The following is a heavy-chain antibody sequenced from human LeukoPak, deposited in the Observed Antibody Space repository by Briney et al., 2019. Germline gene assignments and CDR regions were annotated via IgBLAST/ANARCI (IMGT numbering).Heavy chain of an antibody. CDR2: VNGNGGST. Sequence: GGSLRLSCAASGFSFSTYAMSWVRQAPGKGLEWVSGVNGNGGSTSYADSVKGRFTIFRDNSKNTVYLQMNSLRVEDTAVYYCAKARDSLGELSFHGGQGTLVTVSS. CDR1: GFSFSTYA. D-gene: IGHD3-16*02. CDR3: AKARDSLGELSFH. V-gene: IGHV3-23*01. J-gene: IGHJ4*02.